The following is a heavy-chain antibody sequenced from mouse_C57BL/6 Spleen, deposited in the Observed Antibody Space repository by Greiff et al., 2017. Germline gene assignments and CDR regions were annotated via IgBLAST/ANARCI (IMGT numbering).Heavy chain of an antibody. J-gene: IGHJ3*01. CDR3: TRPAWFAY. V-gene: IGHV14-4*01. CDR2: LDPENGDT. CDR1: GFNIKDDY. Sequence: VQLQQSGAELVRPGASVKLSCTASGFNIKDDYMHWVKQRPEQGLEWIGWLDPENGDTEYASKFQGKATITADTSSNTAYLQLSSLTSEDTAVYYCTRPAWFAYWGQGTLVTVSA.